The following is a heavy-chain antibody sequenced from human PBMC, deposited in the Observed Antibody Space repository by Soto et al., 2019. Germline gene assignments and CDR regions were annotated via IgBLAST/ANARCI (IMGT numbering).Heavy chain of an antibody. V-gene: IGHV4-34*01. CDR2: INHSGST. J-gene: IGHJ4*02. CDR1: GRSFSGYY. Sequence: PSETLSLTCAVYGRSFSGYYWSWIRQPPGKGLEWIGEINHSGSTNYNPSLKSRVTISVDTSKNQFSLKLSSVTAAETAVYYCARKNRRAWYHFDYWGKGTPVTVSS. CDR3: ARKNRRAWYHFDY. D-gene: IGHD6-19*01.